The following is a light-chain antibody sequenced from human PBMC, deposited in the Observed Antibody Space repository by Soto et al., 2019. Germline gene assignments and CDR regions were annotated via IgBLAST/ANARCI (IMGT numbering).Light chain of an antibody. V-gene: IGKV1-39*01. J-gene: IGKJ3*01. Sequence: DIQMTQSPSSLSASVGDRVTISCRASQNIVGYFNWYQQTPGKAPKLLVYAASSWRSGVPSRFSGSGSGTDFNFTISSLQPEDFGTYYCQQSYTTPFTFGPGTQVDIK. CDR1: QNIVGY. CDR2: AAS. CDR3: QQSYTTPFT.